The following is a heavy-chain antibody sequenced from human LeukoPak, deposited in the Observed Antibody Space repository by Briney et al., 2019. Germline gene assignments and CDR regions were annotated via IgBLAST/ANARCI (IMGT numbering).Heavy chain of an antibody. CDR2: IKQDGSEK. CDR3: ARGNGYGDSPFDY. Sequence: GRSLRLSCAASGSTFSSDWMSWVSQAPGKGLEWVANIKQDGSEKYYVDSVKGRFTISRDNAKNSLYLQMNSLRAEDTAVYYCARGNGYGDSPFDYWGQGTLVTVSS. J-gene: IGHJ4*02. V-gene: IGHV3-7*01. D-gene: IGHD4-17*01. CDR1: GSTFSSDW.